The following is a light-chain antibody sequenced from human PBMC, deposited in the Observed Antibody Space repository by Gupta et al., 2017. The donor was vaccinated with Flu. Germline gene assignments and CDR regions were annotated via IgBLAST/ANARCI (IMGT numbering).Light chain of an antibody. J-gene: IGKJ1*01. CDR1: QSVSSN. CDR2: GAS. V-gene: IGKV3-15*01. CDR3: QQYTYWPS. Sequence: GERATRTCRASQSVSSNLAWYQQKPGQAPRLLIFGASTRATGIPARFSGSGSGTEFTLTISSLQSEDFAIYYCQQYTYWPSFGQGTKVEIK.